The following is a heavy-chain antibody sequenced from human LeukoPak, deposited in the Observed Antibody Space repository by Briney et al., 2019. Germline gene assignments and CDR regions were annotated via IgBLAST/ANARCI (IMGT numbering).Heavy chain of an antibody. CDR2: IQRDGSDN. Sequence: PGGSLRLSCVAPGFTFSQYWMTWVREAPGKGLERVANIQRDGSDNNYVDSVKGRFTISRDNAKNSLYLQMNSLRAEDTAIYYCARGWFPHCCGMGDWGKGTTVTVSS. J-gene: IGHJ6*04. CDR3: ARGWFPHCCGMGD. CDR1: GFTFSQYW. D-gene: IGHD3-10*01. V-gene: IGHV3-7*03.